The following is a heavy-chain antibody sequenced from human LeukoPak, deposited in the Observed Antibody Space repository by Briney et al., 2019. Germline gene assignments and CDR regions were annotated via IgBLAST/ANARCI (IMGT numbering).Heavy chain of an antibody. D-gene: IGHD2-2*01. CDR1: GFTFSSYG. CDR3: ARDPVPHTSLDY. Sequence: PGGSLRLSCAASGFTFSSYGMHWVRQAPGKGLEWVAVISYDGSNKYYADSVKGRFTISRDNSKNTLYLQMNSLRADDTAVYYCARDPVPHTSLDYWGQGTLVTVSS. J-gene: IGHJ4*02. CDR2: ISYDGSNK. V-gene: IGHV3-30*03.